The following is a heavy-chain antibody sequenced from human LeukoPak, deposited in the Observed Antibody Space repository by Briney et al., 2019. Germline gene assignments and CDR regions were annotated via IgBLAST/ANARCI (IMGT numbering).Heavy chain of an antibody. V-gene: IGHV3-23*01. CDR2: ISGSGGST. Sequence: GGSLRLSCAASGLTFSSYAMSWIRQAPGKGLEWVSAISGSGGSTYYADSVKGRFTISRDNSKNTLYLQMNSLRAEDTAVYYCAKMGLQYQLLVNFDYWGQGTLVTVSS. D-gene: IGHD2-2*01. J-gene: IGHJ4*02. CDR1: GLTFSSYA. CDR3: AKMGLQYQLLVNFDY.